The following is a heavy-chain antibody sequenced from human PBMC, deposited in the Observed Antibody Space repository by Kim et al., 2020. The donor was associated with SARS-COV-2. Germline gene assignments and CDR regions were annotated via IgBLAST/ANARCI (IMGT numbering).Heavy chain of an antibody. V-gene: IGHV4-34*01. CDR1: GGSFSGYY. CDR3: AREEDSGSDRPIYYFDY. D-gene: IGHD1-26*01. J-gene: IGHJ4*02. CDR2: INHSGST. Sequence: SETLSLTCAVYGGSFSGYYWSWIRQPPGKGLEWIGEINHSGSTNYNPSLKSRVTISVDTSKNQFSLKLSSVTAADTAVYYCAREEDSGSDRPIYYFDYWGQGTLVTVSS.